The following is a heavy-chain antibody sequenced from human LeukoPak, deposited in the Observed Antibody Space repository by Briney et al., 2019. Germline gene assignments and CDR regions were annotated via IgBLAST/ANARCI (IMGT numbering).Heavy chain of an antibody. V-gene: IGHV1-2*02. CDR1: GYTFTGYY. CDR2: INPNSGGT. CDR3: ARGDPYYYDSSGYPPC. D-gene: IGHD3-22*01. J-gene: IGHJ4*02. Sequence: ASVKVSCKASGYTFTGYYMHWVRQAPGQGLEWMGWINPNSGGTNYAQKFQGRATMTRDTSISTAYMELSRLRSDDTAVYYCARGDPYYYDSSGYPPCWGQGTLVTVSS.